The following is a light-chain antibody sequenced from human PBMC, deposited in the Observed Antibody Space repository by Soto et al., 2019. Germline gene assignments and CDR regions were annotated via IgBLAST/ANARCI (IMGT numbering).Light chain of an antibody. V-gene: IGKV2-28*01. CDR2: LGS. Sequence: EIVMTQSPLTMPVTPGERASIACRGSQSLLYNNTYNYLDWYVQKPGQSPQLLISLGSNRASGVPDRFSGSGSGTDFTLKISRVEGEDVGVYYCMQALQSPITFGQGTRLEIK. J-gene: IGKJ5*01. CDR3: MQALQSPIT. CDR1: QSLLYNNTYNY.